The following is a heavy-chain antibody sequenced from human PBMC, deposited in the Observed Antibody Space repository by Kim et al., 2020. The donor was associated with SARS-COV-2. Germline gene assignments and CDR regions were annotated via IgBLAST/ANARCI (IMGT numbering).Heavy chain of an antibody. D-gene: IGHD4-17*01. V-gene: IGHV4-31*03. CDR2: IYYSGST. CDR1: GGSISSGGYY. CDR3: ARDLSGDYYFDY. J-gene: IGHJ4*02. Sequence: SETLSLTCTVSGGSISSGGYYWSWIRQHPGKGLEWIGYIYYSGSTYYNPSLKSRVTISVDTSKNQFSLKLSSVTAADTAVYYCARDLSGDYYFDYWGQGTLVTVSS.